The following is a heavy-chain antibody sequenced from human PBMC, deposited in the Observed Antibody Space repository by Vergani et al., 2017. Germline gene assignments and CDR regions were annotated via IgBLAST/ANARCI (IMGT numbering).Heavy chain of an antibody. J-gene: IGHJ6*02. V-gene: IGHV4-39*01. Sequence: QLQLQESGPGLVKPSETLSLTCTVSGGSISSSSYYWGWIRQPPGKGLEWIGSIYYSGSTYYNPSLKSRVTISVDTSKNQFSLKLSSVTAADTAVYYCERHLWFSTVTTPRMGGMDDWGQGTTVTVSS. CDR3: ERHLWFSTVTTPRMGGMDD. CDR2: IYYSGST. CDR1: GGSISSSSYY. D-gene: IGHD4-17*01.